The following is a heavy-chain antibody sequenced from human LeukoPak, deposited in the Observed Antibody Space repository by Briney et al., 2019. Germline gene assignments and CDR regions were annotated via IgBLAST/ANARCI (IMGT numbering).Heavy chain of an antibody. CDR3: ARESRVLIGDGYYLDS. D-gene: IGHD3-3*01. CDR1: DVSISNYY. Sequence: SETLSLTCTVSDVSISNYYWTWIRQPAGKGLEWIGRLYIGRETDYNPSLKSRVTMSVDTSNSQFTLRLTSVTAADTATYYCARESRVLIGDGYYLDSWGPGTLITVSS. J-gene: IGHJ4*02. V-gene: IGHV4-4*07. CDR2: LYIGRET.